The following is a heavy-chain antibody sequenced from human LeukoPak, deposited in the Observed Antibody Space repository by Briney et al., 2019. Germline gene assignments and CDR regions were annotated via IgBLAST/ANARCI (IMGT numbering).Heavy chain of an antibody. V-gene: IGHV3-30*18. CDR3: AKDIQDYDFWSGPGAPDY. CDR2: ISYDGSNK. CDR1: GFTFSSYG. J-gene: IGHJ4*02. D-gene: IGHD3-3*01. Sequence: GGSLRLSCAASGFTFSSYGMHWVRQAPGKGLEWVAVISYDGSNKYYADSVKGRFTISRDNSKNTLYLQMNSLRAEDTAVYYCAKDIQDYDFWSGPGAPDYWGQGTLVTVSS.